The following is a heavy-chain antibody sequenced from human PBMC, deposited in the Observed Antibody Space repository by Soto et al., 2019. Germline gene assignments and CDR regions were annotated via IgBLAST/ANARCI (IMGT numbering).Heavy chain of an antibody. V-gene: IGHV3-30*18. CDR1: GLTFSSYG. CDR3: AKEGQYYDFWSGSIPPPDY. CDR2: ISYDGSNK. Sequence: SLRLSCAASGLTFSSYGMHWVRQAPGKGLEWVAVISYDGSNKYYADSVKGRFTISRDNSKNTLYLQMNSLRAEDTAVYYCAKEGQYYDFWSGSIPPPDYWGQGTLVTVSS. D-gene: IGHD3-3*01. J-gene: IGHJ4*02.